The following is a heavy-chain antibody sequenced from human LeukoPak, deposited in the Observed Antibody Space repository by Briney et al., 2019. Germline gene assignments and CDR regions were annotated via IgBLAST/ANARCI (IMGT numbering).Heavy chain of an antibody. Sequence: SQTLSLTCAISGDSVSSNSATWHWLRQSPSRGLEWLGRTYYRSKWLYDYAVSVKSRITINPDTSKTQFSLQLNSVTPEDTAVYYCARAGTGFHDYWGQGLLVTVSS. J-gene: IGHJ4*02. CDR2: TYYRSKWLY. CDR3: ARAGTGFHDY. V-gene: IGHV6-1*01. CDR1: GDSVSSNSAT. D-gene: IGHD7-27*01.